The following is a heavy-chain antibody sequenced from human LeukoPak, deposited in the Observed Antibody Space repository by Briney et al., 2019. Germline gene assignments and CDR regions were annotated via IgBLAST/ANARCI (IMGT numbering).Heavy chain of an antibody. CDR3: ARDREPYCSGGSCYPLHHFDY. CDR1: GYTFTSYY. J-gene: IGHJ4*02. D-gene: IGHD2-15*01. Sequence: GASVKVSCKASGYTFTSYYMHWVRQAPGQGLGWMGIINPSGGSTSYAQKFQGRVTMTRDMSTSTVYMELSSLRSEDTAVYYCARDREPYCSGGSCYPLHHFDYWGQGTLVTVSS. CDR2: INPSGGST. V-gene: IGHV1-46*01.